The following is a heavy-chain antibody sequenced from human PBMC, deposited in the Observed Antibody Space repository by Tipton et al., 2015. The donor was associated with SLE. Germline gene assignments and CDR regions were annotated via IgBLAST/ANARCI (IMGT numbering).Heavy chain of an antibody. CDR1: GGSISSSSYY. V-gene: IGHV4-31*02. D-gene: IGHD3-10*01. CDR3: ASSITMVRGDAFDI. CDR2: IYYSGST. Sequence: LRLSCTVSGGSISSSSYYWSWIRQHPGKGLEWIGYIYYSGSTYYNPSLKSRVTISVDTSKNQFSLKLSSVTAADTAVYYCASSITMVRGDAFDIWGQGTMVTVSS. J-gene: IGHJ3*02.